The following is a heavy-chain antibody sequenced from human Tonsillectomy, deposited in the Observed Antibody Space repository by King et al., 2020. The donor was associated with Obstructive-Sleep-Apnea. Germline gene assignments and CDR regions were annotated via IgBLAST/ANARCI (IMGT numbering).Heavy chain of an antibody. V-gene: IGHV3-30*04. CDR1: GFTFSTYA. CDR3: ATAAAGYIDY. D-gene: IGHD6-13*01. CDR2: ISYDGTNK. Sequence: QLVQSGGGVVQPGRSLRLSCAASGFTFSTYAMHWVRQAPGKGLEWVAVISYDGTNKYFADSVKGRFTISRDNSKNTLFLQMNSLRPGDTAVYYCATAAAGYIDYWGQGTLVTVSS. J-gene: IGHJ4*02.